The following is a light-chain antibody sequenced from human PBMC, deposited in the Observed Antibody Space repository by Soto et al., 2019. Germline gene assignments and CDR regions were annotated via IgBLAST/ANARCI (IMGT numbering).Light chain of an antibody. V-gene: IGLV4-60*02. CDR2: LEGSGSY. CDR1: SGHSSYI. Sequence: QLVLTQSSSASASLGSSVKLTCTLSSGHSSYIIAWHQQQPGKAPRYLMKLEGSGSYNKGSGVPDRFSGSSSGADRYLTISNLQFEDEGDYYCETWDSNTRVFGGGTKLTVL. J-gene: IGLJ3*02. CDR3: ETWDSNTRV.